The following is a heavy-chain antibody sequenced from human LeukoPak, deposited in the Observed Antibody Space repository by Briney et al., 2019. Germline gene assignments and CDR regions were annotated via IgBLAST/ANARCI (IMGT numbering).Heavy chain of an antibody. Sequence: GGSLRLSCAVSGLTLSNYWMNWVRQTPGKGLEWVANINPDGGEERYVDSVKGRFVISRDNAKNSLYLQMNSLRAEDMAVYYCAIWGADQNYWGQGTLVTVSS. CDR2: INPDGGEE. CDR3: AIWGADQNY. CDR1: GLTLSNYW. J-gene: IGHJ4*02. D-gene: IGHD3-16*01. V-gene: IGHV3-7*02.